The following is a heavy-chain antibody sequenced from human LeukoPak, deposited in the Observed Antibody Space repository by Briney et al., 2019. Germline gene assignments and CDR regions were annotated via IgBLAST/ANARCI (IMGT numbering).Heavy chain of an antibody. CDR3: ARDLYGSGRGYYYYMDV. Sequence: SVKVSCKASGGTFSSYAISWVRQAPGQGLEWMGGIIPIFGTANYAQKFQGKVTITADESTSTAYMELSSLRSEDTAVYYCARDLYGSGRGYYYYMDVWGKGTTVTISS. J-gene: IGHJ6*03. CDR2: IIPIFGTA. CDR1: GGTFSSYA. D-gene: IGHD3-10*01. V-gene: IGHV1-69*13.